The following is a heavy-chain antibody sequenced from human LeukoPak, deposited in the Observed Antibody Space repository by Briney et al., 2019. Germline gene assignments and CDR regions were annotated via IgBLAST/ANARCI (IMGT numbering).Heavy chain of an antibody. CDR3: ARGTPGYSSV. V-gene: IGHV1-46*01. CDR1: GYTFTSYY. D-gene: IGHD6-19*01. Sequence: ASVNVSCKAFGYTFTSYYVHWVRQAPGQGHEWMGIINPSGGTNYAQKFQGRVTMTRDTSTSTVYMELSSLRSEDTAVYYCARGTPGYSSVWGQGTLVTVSS. J-gene: IGHJ4*02. CDR2: INPSGGT.